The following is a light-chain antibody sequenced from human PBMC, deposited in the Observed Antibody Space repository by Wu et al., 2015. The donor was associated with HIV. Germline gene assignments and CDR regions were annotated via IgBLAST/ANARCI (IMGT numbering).Light chain of an antibody. CDR3: HQLDSYPST. CDR2: AAP. J-gene: IGKJ5*01. Sequence: DIQLTQSPAFVSASVGDRVTITCRASQAISYYLAWYQQKPGKVPKLLISAAPTLQSGVPSRFSGSGSGTEFTLTINSLQPEDFATYYCHQLDSYPSTFGQGTRLEIK. CDR1: QAISYY. V-gene: IGKV1-9*01.